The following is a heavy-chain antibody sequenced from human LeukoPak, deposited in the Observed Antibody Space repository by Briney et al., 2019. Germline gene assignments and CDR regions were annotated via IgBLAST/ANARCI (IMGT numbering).Heavy chain of an antibody. Sequence: GESLRLSCSAAGFTFSSYAMHWVRQAQGKGLEYVSAINTNGGSTYYADSVQGRFTISRDNSKNTLYLQMSSLRAEDTAVYYCAKGDGGNSQHDYWGQGTLVTV. CDR1: GFTFSSYA. CDR2: INTNGGST. CDR3: AKGDGGNSQHDY. V-gene: IGHV3-64D*06. J-gene: IGHJ4*02. D-gene: IGHD4-23*01.